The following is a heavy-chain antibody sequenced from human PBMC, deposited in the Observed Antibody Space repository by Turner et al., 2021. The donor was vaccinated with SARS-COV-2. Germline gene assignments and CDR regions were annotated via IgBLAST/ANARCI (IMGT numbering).Heavy chain of an antibody. V-gene: IGHV4-31*03. CDR3: ARDGMVVGAFDI. D-gene: IGHD1-26*01. J-gene: IGHJ3*02. CDR2: IYYSGNT. Sequence: QVQLQESGPGLVKPSQTLSPTCTVSGGSISSGGYYWSWIRQHPGKGLEWIGYIYYSGNTYYNPSLKSRVTISVDTSKNQFSLRLNSVPAADTAVYYCARDGMVVGAFDIWGQGTMVTVSS. CDR1: GGSISSGGYY.